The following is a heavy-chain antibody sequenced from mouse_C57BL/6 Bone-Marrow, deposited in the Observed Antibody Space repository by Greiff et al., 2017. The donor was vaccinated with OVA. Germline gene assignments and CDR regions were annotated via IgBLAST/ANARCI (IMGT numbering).Heavy chain of an antibody. J-gene: IGHJ1*03. D-gene: IGHD1-1*01. CDR2: IYPRSGNT. CDR1: GYTFTSYG. V-gene: IGHV1-81*01. CDR3: ARWGYYGSSYRYFDV. Sequence: QVQLKQSGAELARPGASVKLSCKASGYTFTSYGISWVKQRPGQGLEWIGEIYPRSGNTYYNEKFKGKAPLTADKSSSTAYMELRSLTSEDSAVYFCARWGYYGSSYRYFDVWGTGTTVTVSS.